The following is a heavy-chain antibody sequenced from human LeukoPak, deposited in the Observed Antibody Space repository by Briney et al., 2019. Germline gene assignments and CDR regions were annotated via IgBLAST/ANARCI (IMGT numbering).Heavy chain of an antibody. Sequence: PGGSLKLSCAASGFTLSDYYMSWIRQAPGKGLEWVSYISGSTSYTNYADSVKGRFTISRDNAKNSLYLQMNSLRAEDTAVYYCAKDQYGEAFDIWGPGTMVTVSS. V-gene: IGHV3-11*05. CDR2: ISGSTSYT. CDR1: GFTLSDYY. D-gene: IGHD4-17*01. CDR3: AKDQYGEAFDI. J-gene: IGHJ3*02.